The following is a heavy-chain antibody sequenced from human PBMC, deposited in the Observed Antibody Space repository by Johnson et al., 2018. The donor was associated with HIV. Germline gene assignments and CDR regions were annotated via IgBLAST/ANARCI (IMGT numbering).Heavy chain of an antibody. Sequence: EQLVESGGGLVQPGRSLRLSCTASGFTFGDYAMSWVRQAPGKGLEWVSGINWNGGRTGHADSVKGRFTISSDYSENTLYLQMNSLTAEDTAVYYCATKGSKWELIVEGFAVWGQGTMVTGSS. CDR1: GFTFGDYA. V-gene: IGHV3-20*04. CDR2: INWNGGRT. D-gene: IGHD1-26*01. CDR3: ATKGSKWELIVEGFAV. J-gene: IGHJ3*01.